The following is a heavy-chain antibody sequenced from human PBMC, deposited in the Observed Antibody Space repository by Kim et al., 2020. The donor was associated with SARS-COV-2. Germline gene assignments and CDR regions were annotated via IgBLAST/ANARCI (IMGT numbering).Heavy chain of an antibody. CDR3: ARPLLGYCSGGSCYSHYYYYGMDV. V-gene: IGHV4-34*01. CDR2: INHSGST. CDR1: GGSFSGYY. Sequence: SETLSLTCAVYGGSFSGYYWSWIRQPPGKGLEWIGEINHSGSTNYNPSLKSRVTISVDTSKNQFSLKLSSVTAADTAVYYCARPLLGYCSGGSCYSHYYYYGMDVWGQGTTVTVSS. D-gene: IGHD2-15*01. J-gene: IGHJ6*02.